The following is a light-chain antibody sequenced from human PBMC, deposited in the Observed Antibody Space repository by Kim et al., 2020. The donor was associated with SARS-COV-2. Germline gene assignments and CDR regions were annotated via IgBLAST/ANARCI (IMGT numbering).Light chain of an antibody. Sequence: GQSVPSSCTGATNDVGTYKYVTTYQHHPDKAPKVMIYEVNKRHSGVPDRFSGSKSGNTASLTVSGLQAEDEAHYYCTSYAGSNHLVFGGGTQLTVL. CDR1: TNDVGTYKY. CDR3: TSYAGSNHLV. J-gene: IGLJ2*01. V-gene: IGLV2-8*01. CDR2: EVN.